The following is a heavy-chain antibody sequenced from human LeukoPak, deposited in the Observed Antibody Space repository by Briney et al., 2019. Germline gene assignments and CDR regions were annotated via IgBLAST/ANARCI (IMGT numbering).Heavy chain of an antibody. CDR2: IYTSGST. D-gene: IGHD3-22*01. V-gene: IGHV4-61*02. CDR3: AGEDYFDSSGYASWRFDI. CDR1: GGSISSGSYY. J-gene: IGHJ3*02. Sequence: SETLSLTCTVSGGSISSGSYYWSWIRQPAGKGLEWIGRIYTSGSTNYNPSLKSRVTISVDTSKNQFSLKLSSVTAADTAVYYCAGEDYFDSSGYASWRFDIWGQGTRVTVSS.